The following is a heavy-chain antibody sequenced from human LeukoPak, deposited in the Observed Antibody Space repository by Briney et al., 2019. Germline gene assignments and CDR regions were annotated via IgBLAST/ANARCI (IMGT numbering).Heavy chain of an antibody. CDR1: GFTVSSKY. CDR3: CSGTYYNLFDS. V-gene: IGHV3-53*01. CDR2: IYSGGST. J-gene: IGHJ4*02. D-gene: IGHD3-10*02. Sequence: GGSLRLSCAATGFTVSSKYMSWVRQAPGKGLEWVSVIYSGGSTNYADSVKGQFTIFRDNSKNTMYLEMNSLRAEDTAVYYCCSGTYYNLFDSWGQGTLITVSS.